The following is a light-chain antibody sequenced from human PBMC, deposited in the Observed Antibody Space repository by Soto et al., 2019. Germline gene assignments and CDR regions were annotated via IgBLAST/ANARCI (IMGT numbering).Light chain of an antibody. V-gene: IGLV1-51*01. Sequence: QSVLTQLPSVSAAPGQKVTISCSGSSSNIGNNYVSWYQQLSGTAPKLLIYDNNKRPSGIPDRFSGSKSGTSATLGITGLQTGDEADYYCGTWDSSLSAYVFGTGTKVTV. J-gene: IGLJ1*01. CDR3: GTWDSSLSAYV. CDR1: SSNIGNNY. CDR2: DNN.